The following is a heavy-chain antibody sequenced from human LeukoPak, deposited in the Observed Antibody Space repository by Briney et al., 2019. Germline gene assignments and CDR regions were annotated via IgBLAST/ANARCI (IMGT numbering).Heavy chain of an antibody. Sequence: SETLPLTRAVYGGSFSGYYWSWIRQPPGKGPEWIGEINHSGSTNYNPSFKSRVTISGDTSKNQFSLKLSSVTAADTAVYYCARRSIVVVPEAWFAPWAEGPLVTVSS. J-gene: IGHJ5*02. CDR2: INHSGST. CDR3: ARRSIVVVPEAWFAP. V-gene: IGHV4-34*01. D-gene: IGHD2-2*01. CDR1: GGSFSGYY.